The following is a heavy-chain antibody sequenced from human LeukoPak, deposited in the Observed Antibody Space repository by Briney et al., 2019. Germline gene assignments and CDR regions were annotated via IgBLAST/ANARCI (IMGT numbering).Heavy chain of an antibody. Sequence: GGSLRLSCAASGFTFSSYAMSWVRQAPGKGLEWVSTISNSDGKTYYADSVKGRFTISRDNSKNTLYVQMNSLRAEDTAVYYCSKDVVGFGGSEGHYFDDWGHRTPVIVSS. CDR1: GFTFSSYA. CDR2: ISNSDGKT. CDR3: SKDVVGFGGSEGHYFDD. D-gene: IGHD3-10*01. V-gene: IGHV3-23*01. J-gene: IGHJ4*01.